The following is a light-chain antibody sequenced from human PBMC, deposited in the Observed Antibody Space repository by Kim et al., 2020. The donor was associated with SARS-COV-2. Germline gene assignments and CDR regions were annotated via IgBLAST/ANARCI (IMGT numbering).Light chain of an antibody. CDR3: SSYAGSHNLV. V-gene: IGLV2-8*01. J-gene: IGLJ2*01. Sequence: GQSVTISCTGTGSDVGGYNYVSWYQQHPGKAPKLMIYEVSKRPSGVPDRFSGSKSGNTASLTVSGLQAEDEADYYCSSYAGSHNLVFGGGTQLTVL. CDR2: EVS. CDR1: GSDVGGYNY.